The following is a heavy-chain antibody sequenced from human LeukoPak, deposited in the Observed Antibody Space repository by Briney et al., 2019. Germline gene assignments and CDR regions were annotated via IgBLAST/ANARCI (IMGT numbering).Heavy chain of an antibody. CDR1: GYSFTSYW. V-gene: IGHV5-51*01. CDR3: ARQFRSGGSCYSGFDY. Sequence: GESLKISCKGPGYSFTSYWIGWVRQMPGKGLEWMGIIYPGDSDTRYSPSFQGQVTISADKSISTAYLQWSSLKATDTAMYYCARQFRSGGSCYSGFDYWGQGTLVTVSS. CDR2: IYPGDSDT. J-gene: IGHJ4*02. D-gene: IGHD2-15*01.